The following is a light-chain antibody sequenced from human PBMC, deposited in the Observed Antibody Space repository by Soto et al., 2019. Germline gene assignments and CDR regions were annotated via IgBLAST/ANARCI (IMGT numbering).Light chain of an antibody. Sequence: QRVLSPPASMPGRPGQTITLYRSGTSSAVSRCRSVSSYPQHAGKAPKLMIYEVSNRPAGVSNRFSGSKAGNTASLTISRLQAEDVADYYCSSYTSSGTYVFGTGTKVTL. CDR1: SSAVSRCRS. CDR2: EVS. J-gene: IGLJ1*01. V-gene: IGLV2-14*01. CDR3: SSYTSSGTYV.